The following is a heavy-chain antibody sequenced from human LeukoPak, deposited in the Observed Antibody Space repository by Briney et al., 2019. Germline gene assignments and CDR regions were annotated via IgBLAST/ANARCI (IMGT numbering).Heavy chain of an antibody. J-gene: IGHJ5*02. CDR3: ARRRGSAKELDP. CDR2: IYHSGST. V-gene: IGHV4-38-2*01. D-gene: IGHD1-26*01. Sequence: SETLSLTCAVSGYSLSSGYYWGWIRQPPGKGLEWIGSIYHSGSTYYNPSLKSRVTISVDTSKNQFSLKLSSVTAADTAVCYCARRRGSAKELDPWGQGTLVTVSS. CDR1: GYSLSSGYY.